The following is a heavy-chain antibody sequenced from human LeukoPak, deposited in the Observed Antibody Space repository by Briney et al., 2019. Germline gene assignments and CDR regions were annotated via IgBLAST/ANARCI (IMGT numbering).Heavy chain of an antibody. Sequence: QPGGSLRLSCAASGFTFSRYAMSWVRQAPGKGLEWVSSISGDRSTTYYADSVKGRFTISRDNSKNTLYLQMNSLRAEDTAVYYCAKRESTAILDYWGQGTLVTVSS. CDR1: GFTFSRYA. D-gene: IGHD5-18*01. CDR2: ISGDRSTT. CDR3: AKRESTAILDY. J-gene: IGHJ4*02. V-gene: IGHV3-23*01.